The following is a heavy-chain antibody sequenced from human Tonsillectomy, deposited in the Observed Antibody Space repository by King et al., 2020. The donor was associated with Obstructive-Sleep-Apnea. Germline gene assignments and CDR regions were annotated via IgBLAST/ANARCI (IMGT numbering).Heavy chain of an antibody. CDR1: GGSISSYY. CDR3: ARHYYYYYGMDV. J-gene: IGHJ6*02. Sequence: QLQESGPGLVKPSETLSLTCTVSGGSISSYYWSWIRQLPGKGLEWIGYIYYSGSTNYNPSLKSRVTISVDTSKNQFSLKLSSVTAADTAVYYCARHYYYYYGMDVWGQGTTVTVSS. CDR2: IYYSGST. V-gene: IGHV4-59*08.